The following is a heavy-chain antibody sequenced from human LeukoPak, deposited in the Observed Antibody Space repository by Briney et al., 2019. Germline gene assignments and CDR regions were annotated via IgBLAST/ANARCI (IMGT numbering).Heavy chain of an antibody. Sequence: PGGSLRLSCAASGFTFSSYWMHWVRQTPGKGMVWVSRINSDGSSTIYADSVKGRFTISRDNAKNTLYLQMNSLRAEDTAVYYCAREDCSDGSCYAGYWGQGTLVTVSS. J-gene: IGHJ4*02. D-gene: IGHD2-15*01. CDR3: AREDCSDGSCYAGY. CDR2: INSDGSST. V-gene: IGHV3-74*01. CDR1: GFTFSSYW.